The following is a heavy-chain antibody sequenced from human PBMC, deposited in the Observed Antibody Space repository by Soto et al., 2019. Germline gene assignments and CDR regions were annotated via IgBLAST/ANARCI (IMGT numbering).Heavy chain of an antibody. Sequence: QVQLVQSGAEVKKPGSSVKVSCKASGGTFSSYAISWVRQAPGQGLEWMGGIIPIFGTANYAQKFQGRVTITADESTSTGYMELSSLRSEDTAVYYCASLAARQEDYYHYGMDVWGQGTTVTVSS. CDR3: ASLAARQEDYYHYGMDV. CDR2: IIPIFGTA. CDR1: GGTFSSYA. J-gene: IGHJ6*02. D-gene: IGHD6-6*01. V-gene: IGHV1-69*01.